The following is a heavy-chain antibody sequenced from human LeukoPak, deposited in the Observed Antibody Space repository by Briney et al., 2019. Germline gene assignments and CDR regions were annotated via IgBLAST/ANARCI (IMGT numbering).Heavy chain of an antibody. CDR3: AKALVVLDVFDI. J-gene: IGHJ3*02. D-gene: IGHD3-22*01. CDR2: ISYDGSNK. V-gene: IGHV3-30*18. CDR1: GFTFSNYG. Sequence: GRSLRLSCAASGFTFSNYGMHWVRQAPGKGLEWVAIISYDGSNKYYADPVKGRFTISRDNSENTLYLQMNSLRSEDTAVYYCAKALVVLDVFDIWGQGTMVTVSS.